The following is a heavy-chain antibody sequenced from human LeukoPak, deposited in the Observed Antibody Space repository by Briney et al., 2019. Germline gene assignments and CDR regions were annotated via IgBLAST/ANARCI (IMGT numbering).Heavy chain of an antibody. V-gene: IGHV3-48*03. CDR3: VREGSTLGSYGSGSYYNLDY. Sequence: GGSLRLSCAASGFTFSNYEMNWVRQAPGKGLEWVSKITSSGSTIYYADSVKGRFTISRDNAKNSLNLQMNSLRAEDTAVYYCVREGSTLGSYGSGSYYNLDYWGQGTLVTVSS. D-gene: IGHD3-10*01. CDR2: ITSSGSTI. J-gene: IGHJ4*02. CDR1: GFTFSNYE.